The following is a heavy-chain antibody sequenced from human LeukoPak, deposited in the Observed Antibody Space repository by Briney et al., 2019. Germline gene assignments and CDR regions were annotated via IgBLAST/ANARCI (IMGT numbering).Heavy chain of an antibody. Sequence: GGSLRLSCGASGFTISFYWMSWVRQAPGKGLEWVANINQVASEKNYVDSVKGRFTISRDNAKNSLYLQMNSVRAEDTAMYYCVRDGGYYGQDSCGEGALVSVSS. CDR1: GFTISFYW. CDR2: INQVASEK. CDR3: VRDGGYYGQDS. V-gene: IGHV3-7*04. J-gene: IGHJ4*02. D-gene: IGHD3-10*01.